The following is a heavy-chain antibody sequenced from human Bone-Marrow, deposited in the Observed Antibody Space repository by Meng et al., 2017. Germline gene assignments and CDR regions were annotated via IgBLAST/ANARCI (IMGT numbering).Heavy chain of an antibody. D-gene: IGHD5-18*01. V-gene: IGHV3-30*04. J-gene: IGHJ4*02. Sequence: GESLKISCAASGFTFSSYAMHWVRQAPGKGLEWVAVISYDGSNKYYADSVKGRFTISRDNSKNTLYLQMNSLRAEDTAVYYCASGYHRPFDYWGQGTLVTVSS. CDR3: ASGYHRPFDY. CDR2: ISYDGSNK. CDR1: GFTFSSYA.